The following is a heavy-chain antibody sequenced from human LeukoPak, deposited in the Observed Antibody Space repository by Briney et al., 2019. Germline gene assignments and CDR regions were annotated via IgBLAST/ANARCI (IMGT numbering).Heavy chain of an antibody. D-gene: IGHD6-13*01. CDR1: GGSISSYY. Sequence: SETLSLTRTVSGGSISSYYWSWIRQPAGKGLEWIGRIYTSGSTNDNPSLKSRVTISVDPSKNQFSLNLNSVTAAATAVYYCARGSSRLRTKWDKAYFDYWGQGTLVTVSP. V-gene: IGHV4-4*07. CDR3: ARGSSRLRTKWDKAYFDY. J-gene: IGHJ4*02. CDR2: IYTSGST.